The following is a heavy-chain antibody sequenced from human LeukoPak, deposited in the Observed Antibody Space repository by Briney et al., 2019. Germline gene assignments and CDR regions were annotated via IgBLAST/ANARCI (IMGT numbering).Heavy chain of an antibody. Sequence: SETLSLTCTVSGYSISNGYYWAWIRQPPGKGLEWIGSIFHGGSTYYNPSLKSRVTISIDTSNNQFSLKLSSVTAADTAVYYCARGEGSCTSITCYNWFDPWGQGTLVTVSS. CDR1: GYSISNGYY. V-gene: IGHV4-38-2*02. CDR3: ARGEGSCTSITCYNWFDP. CDR2: IFHGGST. J-gene: IGHJ5*02. D-gene: IGHD2-2*01.